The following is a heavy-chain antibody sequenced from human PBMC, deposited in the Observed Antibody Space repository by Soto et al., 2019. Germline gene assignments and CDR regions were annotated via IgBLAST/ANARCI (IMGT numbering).Heavy chain of an antibody. V-gene: IGHV4-61*08. Sequence: SETLSLTCSVSGGSVSRGDYYWSWFRQPPGKGLEWIGYIYYSGSTTYKPSLKSRVTISVDTSKNQFFLKLNSVTAADTAVYYCARLGGYYQAFDQWGQGSLVTVSS. CDR1: GGSVSRGDYY. D-gene: IGHD3-22*01. CDR3: ARLGGYYQAFDQ. J-gene: IGHJ4*02. CDR2: IYYSGST.